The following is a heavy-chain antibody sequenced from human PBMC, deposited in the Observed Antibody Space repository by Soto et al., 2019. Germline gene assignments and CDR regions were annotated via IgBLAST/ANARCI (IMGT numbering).Heavy chain of an antibody. CDR2: IYYSGST. V-gene: IGHV4-39*01. CDR1: GGSISSSSYY. Sequence: SETLSLTCTVSGGSISSSSYYWGWIRQPPGKGLEWIGSIYYSGSTYYNPSLKSRVTISVDTSKNQFSLKLSSVTAADTAVYYCARQAPLAARPGSYFDYWGQGTLVTVSS. CDR3: ARQAPLAARPGSYFDY. J-gene: IGHJ4*02. D-gene: IGHD6-6*01.